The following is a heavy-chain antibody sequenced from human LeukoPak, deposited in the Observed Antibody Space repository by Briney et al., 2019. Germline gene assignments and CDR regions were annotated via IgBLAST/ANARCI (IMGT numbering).Heavy chain of an antibody. CDR2: IRYDGSNK. V-gene: IGHV3-30*02. Sequence: GGSLRLSCAASGFTFSSYGMHWVRQAPGKGLEWVAFIRYDGSNKYYADSVKGRFTISRDNSKNTLYLQMNSLRAEDTAVYYCAKMIGPLGVLPYYYYMDVWGKGTTVTVSS. CDR3: AKMIGPLGVLPYYYYMDV. CDR1: GFTFSSYG. J-gene: IGHJ6*03. D-gene: IGHD7-27*01.